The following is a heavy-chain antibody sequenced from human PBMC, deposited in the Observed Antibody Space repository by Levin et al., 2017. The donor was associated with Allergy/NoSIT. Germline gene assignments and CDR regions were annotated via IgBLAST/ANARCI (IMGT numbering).Heavy chain of an antibody. V-gene: IGHV3-21*01. CDR2: ISSSSSYI. CDR1: GFTFSSYS. J-gene: IGHJ5*02. D-gene: IGHD4-17*01. Sequence: PGGSLRLSCAASGFTFSSYSMNWVRQAPGKGLEWVSSISSSSSYIYYADSVKGRFTISRDNAKNSLYLQMNSLRAEDTAVYYCASGRVDDYGDYEGFWFDPWGQGTLVTVSS. CDR3: ASGRVDDYGDYEGFWFDP.